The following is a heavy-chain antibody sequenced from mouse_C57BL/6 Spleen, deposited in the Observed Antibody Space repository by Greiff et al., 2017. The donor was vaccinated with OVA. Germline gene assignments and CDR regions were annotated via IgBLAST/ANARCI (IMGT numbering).Heavy chain of an antibody. V-gene: IGHV14-2*01. CDR2: IDPEDGET. CDR1: FFPLPYYY. Sequence: EVQLQQSGAELVTPGASVTFSCPSSFFPLPYYYMHWLKQRTEQGLSLIGRIDPEDGETKYAPKFQGKATITADTSSNTASLQLSSLTSEDTAVYYCARSFDGYFDYWGQGTTLTVSS. J-gene: IGHJ2*01. CDR3: ARSFDGYFDY.